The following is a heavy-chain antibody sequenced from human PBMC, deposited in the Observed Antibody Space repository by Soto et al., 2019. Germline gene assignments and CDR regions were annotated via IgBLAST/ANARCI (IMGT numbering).Heavy chain of an antibody. CDR1: GFTFSSYA. D-gene: IGHD2-8*02. V-gene: IGHV3-30-3*01. Sequence: GGSLRLSCAASGFTFSSYAMHWVRQAPGKGLEWVAVISYDGSNKYYADSVKGRFTISRDNSKNTLYLQMNSLRAEDTAVYYCARDPGGYPLGIFNIWGQGTRVTVSS. CDR3: ARDPGGYPLGIFNI. J-gene: IGHJ3*02. CDR2: ISYDGSNK.